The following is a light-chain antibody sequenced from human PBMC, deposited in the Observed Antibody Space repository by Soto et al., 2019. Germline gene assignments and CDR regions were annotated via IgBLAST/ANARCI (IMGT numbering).Light chain of an antibody. CDR2: GTS. CDR3: QQYESSSWT. J-gene: IGKJ1*01. Sequence: EIVLTQSPGTLSLSPGQRATLSCRASQSVGASYLAWYQQKPGQAPRLLVYGTSSGATGIPDRFSGSGSGTDFTLIISRLEPEDFAVYFCQQYESSSWTFGQGTKVDIK. V-gene: IGKV3-20*01. CDR1: QSVGASY.